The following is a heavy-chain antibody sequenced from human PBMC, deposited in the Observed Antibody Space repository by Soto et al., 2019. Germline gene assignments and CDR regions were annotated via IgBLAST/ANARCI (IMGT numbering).Heavy chain of an antibody. CDR1: GGSISSGGYY. J-gene: IGHJ4*02. V-gene: IGHV4-31*03. CDR3: ARGVYAFGGVIVGVDY. CDR2: IYYSGST. D-gene: IGHD3-16*02. Sequence: QVQLQESGPGLVKPSQTLSLTCTVSGGSISSGGYYWSWIRQHPGKGLEWIGYIYYSGSTYYNPSLKSRFTISVDTSKNQFSLKLSSVTAADTAVYYCARGVYAFGGVIVGVDYWGQGTLVTVSS.